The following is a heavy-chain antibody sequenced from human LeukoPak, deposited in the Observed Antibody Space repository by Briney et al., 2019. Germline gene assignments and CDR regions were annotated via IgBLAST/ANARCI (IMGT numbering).Heavy chain of an antibody. CDR2: VKSKTDGWTR. J-gene: IGHJ4*02. Sequence: PGGSLRLSCAASGFTFSSYAMHWVRQAPGKGLEWVGRVKSKTDGWTRDYAAPVKGRFTISRDDSKNTLYLQMNSLKTEDTAVYYCSAFGGFDFWGQGTLVTVSS. V-gene: IGHV3-15*01. D-gene: IGHD3-10*01. CDR3: SAFGGFDF. CDR1: GFTFSSYA.